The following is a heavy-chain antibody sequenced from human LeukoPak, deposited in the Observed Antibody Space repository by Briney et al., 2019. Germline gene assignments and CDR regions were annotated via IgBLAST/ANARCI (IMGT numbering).Heavy chain of an antibody. CDR1: GFTFSSYG. V-gene: IGHV3-33*01. CDR2: IWYDGSNK. Sequence: GRSLRLSCAASGFTFSSYGMHWVRQAPGKGLEWVAVIWYDGSNKYYADSVKGRFTISRDNSKNTLYLQMNSLRAEDTAVYYCARDLVLDRGYYYYGMDVWGQGTTVTVSS. J-gene: IGHJ6*02. D-gene: IGHD6-13*01. CDR3: ARDLVLDRGYYYYGMDV.